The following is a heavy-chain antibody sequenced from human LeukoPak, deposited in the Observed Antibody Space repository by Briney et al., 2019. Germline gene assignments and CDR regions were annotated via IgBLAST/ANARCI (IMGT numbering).Heavy chain of an antibody. CDR1: GFIFSRYW. V-gene: IGHV3-53*01. CDR2: IYSGGST. J-gene: IGHJ6*02. D-gene: IGHD3-10*01. Sequence: GGSLRLSCATSGFIFSRYWMSWVRQAPGKGLEWVSVIYSGGSTYYADSVKGRFTISRDNSKNTLYLQMNSLRAEDTAVYYCASLGLLWFGESENTPSNWGQGTTVTVSS. CDR3: ASLGLLWFGESENTPSN.